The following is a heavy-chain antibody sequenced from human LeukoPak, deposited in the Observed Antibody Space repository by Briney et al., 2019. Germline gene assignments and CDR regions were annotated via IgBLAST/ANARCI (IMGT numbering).Heavy chain of an antibody. Sequence: GGSLRLSCAASGFTFSDYYMSWIRQAPGKGLEWVSYISSSGSTIYYADSVKGRFIISRDNAKNSLYLQMNILRAEDTAVYYCARDRPFYGDFYYYMDVWGKGTTVTVSS. V-gene: IGHV3-11*04. D-gene: IGHD4-17*01. CDR2: ISSSGSTI. CDR1: GFTFSDYY. J-gene: IGHJ6*03. CDR3: ARDRPFYGDFYYYMDV.